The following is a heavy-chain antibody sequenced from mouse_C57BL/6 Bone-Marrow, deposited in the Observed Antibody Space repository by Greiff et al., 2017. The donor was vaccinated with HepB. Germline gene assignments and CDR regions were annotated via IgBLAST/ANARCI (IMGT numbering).Heavy chain of an antibody. CDR2: INPSSGYK. Sequence: QVQLQQSGAELAKPGASVKLSCKASGYTFTSYWMHWVKQRPGQGLEWIGYINPSSGYKKYNQKFKDKATLTADKSSSTAYMQLSSLTYEDSAVYYCGAYYYGSSYGWYFDVWGTGTTVTVSS. CDR3: GAYYYGSSYGWYFDV. D-gene: IGHD1-1*01. CDR1: GYTFTSYW. J-gene: IGHJ1*03. V-gene: IGHV1-7*01.